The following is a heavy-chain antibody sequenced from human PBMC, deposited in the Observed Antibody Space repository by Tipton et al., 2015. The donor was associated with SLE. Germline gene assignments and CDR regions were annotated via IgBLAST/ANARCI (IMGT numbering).Heavy chain of an antibody. D-gene: IGHD3-22*01. CDR2: IWYDGSNK. CDR3: AKVFLPRVPKTYYYDRSGYSFGY. J-gene: IGHJ4*02. V-gene: IGHV3-30*02. CDR1: GFTFSNNG. Sequence: SLRLSCAASGFTFSNNGMHWVRQAPGKGLEWVAFIWYDGSNKYYADSVKGRFTISRDNSKNTLYLQMNSLRAEDTAVYYCAKVFLPRVPKTYYYDRSGYSFGYWGQGTLVTVSS.